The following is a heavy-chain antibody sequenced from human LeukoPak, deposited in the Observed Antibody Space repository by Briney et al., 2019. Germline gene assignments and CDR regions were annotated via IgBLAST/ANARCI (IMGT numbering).Heavy chain of an antibody. V-gene: IGHV3-7*01. CDR3: ARDSLRYFDWFKDRGSG. CDR1: GFTFSSYW. CDR2: IKQDGSEK. J-gene: IGHJ4*02. D-gene: IGHD3-9*01. Sequence: PGGSLRLSCAASGFTFSSYWMSWVRQAPGKGLEWVANIKQDGSEKYYVDSVKGRFTISRDNAKNSLYLQMNSLRAEDTAVYYCARDSLRYFDWFKDRGSGGGQGTVATVSS.